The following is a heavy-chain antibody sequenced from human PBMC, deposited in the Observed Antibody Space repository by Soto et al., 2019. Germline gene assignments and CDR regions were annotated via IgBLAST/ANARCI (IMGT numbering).Heavy chain of an antibody. J-gene: IGHJ5*02. CDR1: GGSFSGYY. Sequence: SETLSLTCAVYGGSFSGYYWSWIRQPPGKGLEWIGEINHSGSTNYNPSLKSRVTISADTSKNQFSLKLSSVTAADTAVYYCAGGPVLRFLEWLFYPRYSFDPWGQGTLVTVSS. CDR3: AGGPVLRFLEWLFYPRYSFDP. CDR2: INHSGST. D-gene: IGHD3-3*01. V-gene: IGHV4-34*01.